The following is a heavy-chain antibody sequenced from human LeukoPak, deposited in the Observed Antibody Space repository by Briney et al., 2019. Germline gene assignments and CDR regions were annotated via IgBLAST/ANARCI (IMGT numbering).Heavy chain of an antibody. J-gene: IGHJ4*02. D-gene: IGHD6-13*01. CDR3: ARIIAAAGGD. CDR1: GGSFSGYY. Sequence: SETLSLTCAVYGGSFSGYYWSWIRQPPGKGLEWIGEINHSGSTNYNPSLKSRVTIPVDTSKNQFSLKLSSVTAADTAVYYCARIIAAAGGDWGQGTLVTVSS. V-gene: IGHV4-34*01. CDR2: INHSGST.